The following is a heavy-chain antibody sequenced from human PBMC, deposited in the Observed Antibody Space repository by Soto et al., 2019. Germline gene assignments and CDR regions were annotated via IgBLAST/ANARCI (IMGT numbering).Heavy chain of an antibody. V-gene: IGHV5-10-1*01. J-gene: IGHJ6*02. D-gene: IGHD6-19*01. CDR3: ARYGYGSGWSNYYYYGMDV. CDR2: IDPSDSYT. CDR1: GYSFTSYW. Sequence: GESLKISCKGSGYSFTSYWISWVRQMPGKGLEWMGRIDPSDSYTNYSPSFQGHVTISADKSISTAYLQWSSLKASDTAMYYCARYGYGSGWSNYYYYGMDVWGQGTTVTVSS.